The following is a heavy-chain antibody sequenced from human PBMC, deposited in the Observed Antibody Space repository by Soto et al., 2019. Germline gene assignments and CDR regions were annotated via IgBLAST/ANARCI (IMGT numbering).Heavy chain of an antibody. CDR1: GYSFTSYW. J-gene: IGHJ6*02. D-gene: IGHD6-6*01. V-gene: IGHV5-51*01. CDR3: ATNGGIAARYYYYGMDV. CDR2: IYPGDSDT. Sequence: GESLKISCKGSGYSFTSYWIGWVRQMPGKGLEWMGIIYPGDSDTRYSPSFQGQVTISADKSISTAYLQWSSLKASDTAMYYCATNGGIAARYYYYGMDVWGQGTKVTVSS.